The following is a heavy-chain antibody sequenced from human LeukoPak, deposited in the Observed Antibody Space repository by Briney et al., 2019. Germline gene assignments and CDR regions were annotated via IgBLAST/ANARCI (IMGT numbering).Heavy chain of an antibody. Sequence: ASVKVSCKASGYTFTSYDINWVRQATGQGLEWMGWMNPNSGNTGYAQKFQGRVTMTRNTSISTAYMELSSLRSEDTVVYYCARAHTSAPGTLFDYWGQGTLVTVSS. V-gene: IGHV1-8*01. CDR1: GYTFTSYD. D-gene: IGHD3-3*01. J-gene: IGHJ4*02. CDR3: ARAHTSAPGTLFDY. CDR2: MNPNSGNT.